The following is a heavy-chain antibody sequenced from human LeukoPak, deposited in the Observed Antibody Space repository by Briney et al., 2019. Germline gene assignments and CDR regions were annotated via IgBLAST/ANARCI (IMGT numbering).Heavy chain of an antibody. CDR3: AGDLQLAVTGDYYYYYMDV. V-gene: IGHV1-69*05. CDR2: IIPTFGTA. J-gene: IGHJ6*03. CDR1: GGTFSSYA. D-gene: IGHD4-17*01. Sequence: SVKVSCKASGGTFSSYAISWVRQAPGQGLEWMGGIIPTFGTANYAQKFQGRVTITTDESTSTAYMELSSLRSEDTAVYYCAGDLQLAVTGDYYYYYMDVWGKGTTVTVSS.